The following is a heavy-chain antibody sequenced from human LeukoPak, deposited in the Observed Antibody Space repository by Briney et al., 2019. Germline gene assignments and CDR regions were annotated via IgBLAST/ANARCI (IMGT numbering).Heavy chain of an antibody. D-gene: IGHD4-17*01. Sequence: GGSLRLSCTASGFTFSSYEMNWVRQAPGKGLEWVANIKQDGSEKHYGDSVKGRFTISRGNAKNSLYLQMNSLRAEDTAVYYCARDGFVWTSGIDYGWFDHWGQGALVTVSS. CDR1: GFTFSSYE. CDR3: ARDGFVWTSGIDYGWFDH. J-gene: IGHJ5*02. CDR2: IKQDGSEK. V-gene: IGHV3-7*05.